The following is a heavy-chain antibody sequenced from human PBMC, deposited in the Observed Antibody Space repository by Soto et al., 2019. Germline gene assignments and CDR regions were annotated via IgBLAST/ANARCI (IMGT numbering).Heavy chain of an antibody. V-gene: IGHV3-30*18. Sequence: PGGSLRLSCAASGFTFSSYGMHWVRQAPGKGLEWVAVISYDGSNKYYADSVKGRFTISRDNSKNTLYLQMNSLRAEDTAVYYCAKVVGYDSKGPFDCWGQGTLVTVSS. D-gene: IGHD3-22*01. CDR3: AKVVGYDSKGPFDC. J-gene: IGHJ4*02. CDR2: ISYDGSNK. CDR1: GFTFSSYG.